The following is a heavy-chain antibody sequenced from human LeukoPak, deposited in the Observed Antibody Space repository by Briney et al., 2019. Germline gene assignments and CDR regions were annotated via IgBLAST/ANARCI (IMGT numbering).Heavy chain of an antibody. CDR1: GYTFTAYY. D-gene: IGHD2-2*01. CDR3: AKDPCTTWTRCFTSGFDP. CDR2: INPNSGGT. J-gene: IGHJ5*02. Sequence: ASVTVSCTASGYTFTAYYINWVRQAPGQGHEWMGWINPNSGGTKYAQKFQGRVTMTRDMSTNTVYMELSGLTSDDTAVYYCAKDPCTTWTRCFTSGFDPWGQGTLVTVSS. V-gene: IGHV1-2*02.